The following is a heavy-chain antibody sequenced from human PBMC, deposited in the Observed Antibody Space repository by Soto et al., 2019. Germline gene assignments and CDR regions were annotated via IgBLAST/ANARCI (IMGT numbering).Heavy chain of an antibody. Sequence: GGSLRLSCAASGFSLSDHYIDWVRQAPGKGLEWVGRSRDKAQGYSTEYAASVKGRFTTSRDDSKNSVLLQMNSLRAEDTAVYYCAKFMTTVVTHYYFDYWGQGTLVTVSS. J-gene: IGHJ4*02. D-gene: IGHD4-17*01. CDR3: AKFMTTVVTHYYFDY. V-gene: IGHV3-72*01. CDR1: GFSLSDHY. CDR2: SRDKAQGYST.